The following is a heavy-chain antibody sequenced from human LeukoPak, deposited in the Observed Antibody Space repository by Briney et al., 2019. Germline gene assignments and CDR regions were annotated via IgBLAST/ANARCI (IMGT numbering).Heavy chain of an antibody. CDR1: GYTFTGYY. J-gene: IGHJ5*02. D-gene: IGHD2-2*02. Sequence: ASVKVSCKASGYTFTGYYMHWVRQAPGQGLEWMGWINPNSGGTNYAQKFQGRVTMTRDTSISTAYMELSRLRSDDTAVYYCARDRVVVPAAIPGDNWFDPWGQGTLVTVSS. V-gene: IGHV1-2*02. CDR3: ARDRVVVPAAIPGDNWFDP. CDR2: INPNSGGT.